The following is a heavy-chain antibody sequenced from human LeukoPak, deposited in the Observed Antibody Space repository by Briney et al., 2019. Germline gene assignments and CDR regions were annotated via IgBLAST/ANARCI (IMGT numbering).Heavy chain of an antibody. CDR3: AKDLLGSDTGIAAADY. CDR2: ISGDGGST. CDR1: GFTFDDYA. Sequence: GGSLRLSCVASGFTFDDYAMHWVRQAPGKGLEWVSLISGDGGSTYYADSVKGRFTISRDNSKNSLYLQMNSLRTEDTALYYCAKDLLGSDTGIAAADYWGQGTLVTVSS. V-gene: IGHV3-43*02. D-gene: IGHD6-13*01. J-gene: IGHJ4*02.